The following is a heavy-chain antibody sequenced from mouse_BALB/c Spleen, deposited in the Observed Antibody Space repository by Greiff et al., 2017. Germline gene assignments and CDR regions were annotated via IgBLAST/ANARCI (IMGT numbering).Heavy chain of an antibody. CDR1: GYAFTNYL. CDR3: AIITTVVAGDFDY. CDR2: INPGSGGT. V-gene: IGHV1-54*01. J-gene: IGHJ2*01. Sequence: QVHVKQSGAELVRPGTSVKVSCKASGYAFTNYLIEWVKQRPGQGLEWIGVINPGSGGTNYNEKFKGKATLTADKSSSTAYMQLSSLTSDDSAVYFCAIITTVVAGDFDYWGQGTTLTVSS. D-gene: IGHD1-1*01.